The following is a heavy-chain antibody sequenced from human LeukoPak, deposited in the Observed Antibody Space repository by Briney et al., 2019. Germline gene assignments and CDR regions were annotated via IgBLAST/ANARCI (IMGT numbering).Heavy chain of an antibody. V-gene: IGHV3-23*01. J-gene: IGHJ4*02. CDR2: ISSSGNT. D-gene: IGHD6-13*01. Sequence: GGSLRLSCAASGFTFSRSAMTWVRQTPGKGLDWVSSISSSGNTYYADSVKGRFTISRDNSKNMLYPQMNSLRAEDTAVYYCVKGRISEDGLDFWGQGTLVTVSS. CDR3: VKGRISEDGLDF. CDR1: GFTFSRSA.